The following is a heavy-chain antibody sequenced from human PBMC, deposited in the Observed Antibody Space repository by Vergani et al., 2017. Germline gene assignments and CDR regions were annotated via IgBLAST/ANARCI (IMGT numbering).Heavy chain of an antibody. CDR3: AKAGNYDSSGYYYDY. D-gene: IGHD3-22*01. V-gene: IGHV3-43D*03. J-gene: IGHJ4*02. Sequence: EIQLVESGGGWVQPGGSLRLSCAASGFTLDDYAMHWVRQAPGKGLEWVSLISWDGGSTYYADSVKGRFTISRDNSKNSLYLQMNSLRAEDTALYYCAKAGNYDSSGYYYDYWGQGTLVTVSS. CDR2: ISWDGGST. CDR1: GFTLDDYA.